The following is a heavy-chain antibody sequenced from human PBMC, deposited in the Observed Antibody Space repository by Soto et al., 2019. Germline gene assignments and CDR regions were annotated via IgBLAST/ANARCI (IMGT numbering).Heavy chain of an antibody. Sequence: SETLSLTCAVSSGSITSSNWWSWVRQPPGKGLEWIGEVSHSGNTNYISSLKSRVTISVDKSRNQFSLRLNSVTAADTAVYYCARNRYGGYDFDYWGQGTLVTVSS. CDR2: VSHSGNT. CDR1: SGSITSSNW. J-gene: IGHJ4*02. CDR3: ARNRYGGYDFDY. D-gene: IGHD5-12*01. V-gene: IGHV4-4*02.